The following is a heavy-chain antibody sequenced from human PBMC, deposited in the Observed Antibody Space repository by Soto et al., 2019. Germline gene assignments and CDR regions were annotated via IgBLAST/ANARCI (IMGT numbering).Heavy chain of an antibody. V-gene: IGHV1-18*04. J-gene: IGHJ3*01. CDR1: GYTFTYNG. CDR2: ISAHNGNT. D-gene: IGHD5-18*01. CDR3: ARGRGYSYAEDHLQN. Sequence: QVQLVQSGGEMKKPGASMRVSCKTSGYTFTYNGITWVRQAPGQGLEWMGWISAHNGNTKSAEKFQGRFTMSTDTSTSTAHMELTSLTSDDTAVYYCARGRGYSYAEDHLQNWGQGTMVIVSS.